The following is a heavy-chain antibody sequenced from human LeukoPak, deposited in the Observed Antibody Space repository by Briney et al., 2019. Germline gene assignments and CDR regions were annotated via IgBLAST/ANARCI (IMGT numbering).Heavy chain of an antibody. CDR1: GFTFSSYW. J-gene: IGHJ4*02. CDR3: ARESVLWVGAAYY. Sequence: GGSLRLSCAASGFTFSSYWMSWVRQAPGKGLEWVANIKQDGSEKYYVDSVKGRFTISRDNAKNSLYLQMNSLRAEDTAVYYCARESVLWVGAAYYWGPRTLGTVSS. CDR2: IKQDGSEK. V-gene: IGHV3-7*03. D-gene: IGHD3-10*01.